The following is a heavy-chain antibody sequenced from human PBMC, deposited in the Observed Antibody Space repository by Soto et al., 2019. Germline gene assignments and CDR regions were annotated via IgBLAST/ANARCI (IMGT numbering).Heavy chain of an antibody. Sequence: QVQLVESGGGVVQPGRSLRLSCAASGFTFSSYGMHWVRQAPGKGLEWVAVISYDGSNKYYADSVKGRFTISRDNSKNTLYLQMNSLRAEDTAVYYFAKSPLSVTSSYYFDYWGQGTLVTVSS. CDR1: GFTFSSYG. J-gene: IGHJ4*02. CDR2: ISYDGSNK. V-gene: IGHV3-30*18. D-gene: IGHD4-17*01. CDR3: AKSPLSVTSSYYFDY.